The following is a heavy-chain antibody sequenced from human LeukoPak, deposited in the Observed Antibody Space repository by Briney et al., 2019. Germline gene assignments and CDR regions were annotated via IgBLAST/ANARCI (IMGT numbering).Heavy chain of an antibody. D-gene: IGHD1-7*01. V-gene: IGHV3-48*03. J-gene: IGHJ6*02. CDR3: ARDGTGTIYYGMDV. Sequence: GGSLRLSRAASGFTFSSYEMNWVRQAPGKGLEWVSYISSSGSTIYYADSVKGRFTISRDNAKNSLYLQMNSLRAEDTAVYYCARDGTGTIYYGMDVWGQGTTVTVSS. CDR2: ISSSGSTI. CDR1: GFTFSSYE.